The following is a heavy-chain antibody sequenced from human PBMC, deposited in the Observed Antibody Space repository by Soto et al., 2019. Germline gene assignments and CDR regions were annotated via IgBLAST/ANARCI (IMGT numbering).Heavy chain of an antibody. V-gene: IGHV4-61*01. J-gene: IGHJ6*02. CDR3: TTQGFGGLHGLVDD. Sequence: QVQLQESGPGLVKPSETLSLTCTVSGGSISSINNHFSNHYCSWIRQSPGKGLEWIGYISNIGYSRYNPSLKSRVSISVDTSKNQCSLKLTSGTAADTAVYYCTTQGFGGLHGLVDDWGQGTTVTVSS. D-gene: IGHD3-10*01. CDR1: GGSISSINNHFSNHY. CDR2: ISNIGYS.